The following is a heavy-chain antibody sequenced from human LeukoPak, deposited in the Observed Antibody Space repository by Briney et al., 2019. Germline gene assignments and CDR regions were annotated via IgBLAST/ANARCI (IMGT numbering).Heavy chain of an antibody. V-gene: IGHV4-30-2*01. CDR1: GGSISSGGYS. D-gene: IGHD5-12*01. CDR3: ASGNTGYDRDSFDI. Sequence: SQTLSLTCAVSGGSISSGGYSWSWVRQPPGEGLEWVGYIYHSGSTYYNPSLQSRVTISLDRSKNQFSLKLSSMTAADTAVYYCASGNTGYDRDSFDIWGQGTMVTVSS. J-gene: IGHJ3*02. CDR2: IYHSGST.